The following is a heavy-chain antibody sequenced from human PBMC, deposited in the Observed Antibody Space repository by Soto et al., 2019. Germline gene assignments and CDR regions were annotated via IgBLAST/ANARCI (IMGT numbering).Heavy chain of an antibody. V-gene: IGHV4-30-4*01. CDR2: IYYSGST. D-gene: IGHD3-22*01. J-gene: IGHJ4*02. CDR3: ARDAPLNYDSSGLDY. Sequence: SETLSLTCTVSGGSISSGDYYWSWIRQPPGKGLEWIGYIYYSGSTYYNPSLKSRVTISVDTSKNQFSLKLSSVTAADTAVYYCARDAPLNYDSSGLDYWGQGTLVTVAS. CDR1: GGSISSGDYY.